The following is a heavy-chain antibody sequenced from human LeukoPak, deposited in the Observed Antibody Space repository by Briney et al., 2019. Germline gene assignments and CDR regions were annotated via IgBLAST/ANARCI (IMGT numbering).Heavy chain of an antibody. V-gene: IGHV1-69*16. CDR3: ARAKPGYCSSTSCSEFDP. J-gene: IGHJ5*02. D-gene: IGHD2-2*01. CDR1: GGTFSSYT. Sequence: SVKVSCKASGGTFSSYTISWVRQAPGQGLEWMGRIIPILGIANYAQKFQGRVTITTDESTSTAYMELSSLRSEDTAVYYCARAKPGYCSSTSCSEFDPWGQGTLVTVSS. CDR2: IIPILGIA.